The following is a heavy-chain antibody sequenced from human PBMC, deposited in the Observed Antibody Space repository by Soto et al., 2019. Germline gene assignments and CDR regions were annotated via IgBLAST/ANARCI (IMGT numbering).Heavy chain of an antibody. J-gene: IGHJ6*03. Sequence: QVPLVQSGAEVKKPGASVKVSCKASGYTFTSYDINWVRQATGQGLEWMGWMNPNSGNTGYAQKFQGRVTMTRNTSISTAYMELSSLRSEDTAVYYCARVVVVGAAAYYYMDVWGKGTTVTVSS. V-gene: IGHV1-8*01. D-gene: IGHD2-15*01. CDR2: MNPNSGNT. CDR3: ARVVVVGAAAYYYMDV. CDR1: GYTFTSYD.